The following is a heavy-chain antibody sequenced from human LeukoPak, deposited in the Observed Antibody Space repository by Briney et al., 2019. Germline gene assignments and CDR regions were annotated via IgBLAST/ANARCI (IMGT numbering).Heavy chain of an antibody. J-gene: IGHJ4*02. CDR3: AKDFPAYSSPDY. Sequence: PGRSLRLPCAASGFTFSSYGMHWVRQAPGKGLEWVAVISYDGSNKYYADSVKGRFTISRDNSKNTLYLQMNSLRAEDTAVYYCAKDFPAYSSPDYWGQGTLVTVSS. CDR2: ISYDGSNK. V-gene: IGHV3-30*18. D-gene: IGHD5-18*01. CDR1: GFTFSSYG.